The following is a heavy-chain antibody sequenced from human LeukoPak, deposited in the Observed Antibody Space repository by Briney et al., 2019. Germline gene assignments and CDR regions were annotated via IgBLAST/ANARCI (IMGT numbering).Heavy chain of an antibody. D-gene: IGHD1-26*01. CDR2: IWYDGSNK. V-gene: IGHV3-33*01. CDR1: GFTFSSYG. CDR3: ARVAIVGLITSYYFDY. Sequence: GRSLRLSCAASGFTFSSYGMHWVRQAPGKGLEWVAVIWYDGSNKYYADSVKGRFTISRDNSKSTLYLQMNSLRAEDTAVYYCARVAIVGLITSYYFDYWGQGTLVTVSS. J-gene: IGHJ4*02.